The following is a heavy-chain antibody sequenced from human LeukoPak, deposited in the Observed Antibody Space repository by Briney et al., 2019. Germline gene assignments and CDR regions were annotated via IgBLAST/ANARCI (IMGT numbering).Heavy chain of an antibody. D-gene: IGHD5-18*01. J-gene: IGHJ4*02. Sequence: PGGSLRLSCAASGFXFTSYGINWVRQAPGKGLEWVSSIGSGSRYIYYSDSLKGRFTISRDNAKNSLYLQMSSLRAEDTAVYYCARDRSYGSFNYWGQGTLVTVSS. CDR2: IGSGSRYI. V-gene: IGHV3-21*01. CDR3: ARDRSYGSFNY. CDR1: GFXFTSYG.